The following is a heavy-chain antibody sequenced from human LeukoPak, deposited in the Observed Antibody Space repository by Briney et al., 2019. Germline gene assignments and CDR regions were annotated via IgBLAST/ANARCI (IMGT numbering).Heavy chain of an antibody. J-gene: IGHJ6*03. V-gene: IGHV4-59*11. CDR3: ARVGITSYYYYYYMDV. Sequence: SETLSLTCTVSGGSISSHYWSWIRQPPGKGLEWIGYIYYSGSTNYNPSLKSRVTISVDTSKNQFSLKLSSVTAADTAVYYCARVGITSYYYYYYMDVWGKGTTVTVSS. CDR2: IYYSGST. D-gene: IGHD3-3*01. CDR1: GGSISSHY.